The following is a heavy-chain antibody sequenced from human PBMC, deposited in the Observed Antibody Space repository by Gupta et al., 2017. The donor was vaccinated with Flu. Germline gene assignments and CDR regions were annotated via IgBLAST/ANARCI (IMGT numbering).Heavy chain of an antibody. CDR3: AKGSDYDFWGGFDSGQNFYGMDV. D-gene: IGHD3-3*01. J-gene: IGHJ6*02. Sequence: QAWWKGLEWVAAISGCGGSTYYAEAVKGSVTISRDNSKNKLYLQMNSLRAEDTAVYYCAKGSDYDFWGGFDSGQNFYGMDVWGQGTTVTVSS. CDR2: ISGCGGST. V-gene: IGHV3-23*01.